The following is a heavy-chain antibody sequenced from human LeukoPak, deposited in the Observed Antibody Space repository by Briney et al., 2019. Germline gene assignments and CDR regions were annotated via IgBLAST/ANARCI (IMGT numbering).Heavy chain of an antibody. Sequence: GGSLRLSCAASGFTFIDYAMSWVRQAPGKGLEWVSGSNGGGVRLQYADFAKGRFTVSRDNSQDTLYLQMNSLTAEDTALYYCAKHQGLFGSFDWAADTLDIRGQGTMVTVSS. CDR2: SNGGGVRL. D-gene: IGHD3-9*01. V-gene: IGHV3-23*01. J-gene: IGHJ3*02. CDR1: GFTFIDYA. CDR3: AKHQGLFGSFDWAADTLDI.